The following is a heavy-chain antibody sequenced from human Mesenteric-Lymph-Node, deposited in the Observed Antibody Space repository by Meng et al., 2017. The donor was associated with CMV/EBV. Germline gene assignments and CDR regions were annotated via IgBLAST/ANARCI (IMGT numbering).Heavy chain of an antibody. CDR3: ASSTTVTTNYYGMDV. V-gene: IGHV3-9*01. J-gene: IGHJ6*02. D-gene: IGHD4-11*01. CDR1: GFIFDDYA. Sequence: GGSLRLSCAASGFIFDDYAMHWVRQAPGKGLEWVSGINWTPGSVDYADSVKGRFTISRDNAKNSLYLQMNSLRAEDTALYYCASSTTVTTNYYGMDVWGQGTTVTVSS. CDR2: INWTPGSV.